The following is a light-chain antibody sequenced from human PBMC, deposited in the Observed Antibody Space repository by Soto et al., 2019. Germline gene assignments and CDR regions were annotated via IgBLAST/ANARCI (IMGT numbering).Light chain of an antibody. J-gene: IGKJ1*01. Sequence: EIVMTHSPATLSVCPGGIATLSCRASQSISDTLAWYQQKPGQAPRLLIYSASRRATGFPGRFSGSGSGTDFTLTISSLQSEDLAVYYGQQYHNWPWTFGQGTKVDIK. CDR3: QQYHNWPWT. CDR1: QSISDT. V-gene: IGKV3-15*01. CDR2: SAS.